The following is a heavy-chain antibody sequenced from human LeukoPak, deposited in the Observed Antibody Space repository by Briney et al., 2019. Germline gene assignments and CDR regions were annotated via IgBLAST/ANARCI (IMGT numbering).Heavy chain of an antibody. CDR3: AKDPDIVVVPAALPGGYFDY. D-gene: IGHD2-2*01. Sequence: GGSLRLSCAASGLTFSSYAMSWVRQAPGKGLEWVSAISGSGGSTYYADSVKGRFTISRDNSKNTLYLQMNSLRAEDTAVYYCAKDPDIVVVPAALPGGYFDYWGQGTLVTVSS. CDR1: GLTFSSYA. J-gene: IGHJ4*02. V-gene: IGHV3-23*01. CDR2: ISGSGGST.